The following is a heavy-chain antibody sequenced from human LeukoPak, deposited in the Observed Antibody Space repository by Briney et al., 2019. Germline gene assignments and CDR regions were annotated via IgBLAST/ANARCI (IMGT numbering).Heavy chain of an antibody. J-gene: IGHJ4*02. CDR1: GGSISSYY. V-gene: IGHV4-34*01. CDR2: INHSGST. Sequence: PSETLSLTCTVSGGSISSYYWSWIRQPPGKGLEWIGEINHSGSTNYNPSLKSRVTISVDTSKNQFSLKLSSVTAADTAVYYCASEGDSAAGTYRIIDYWGQGTLVTVSS. D-gene: IGHD6-13*01. CDR3: ASEGDSAAGTYRIIDY.